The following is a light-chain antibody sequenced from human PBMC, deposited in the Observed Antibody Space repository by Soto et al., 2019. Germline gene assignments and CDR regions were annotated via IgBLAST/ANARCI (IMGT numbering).Light chain of an antibody. J-gene: IGLJ2*01. CDR3: SSYSTSSTVV. CDR2: DVS. CDR1: SSVVGGYNY. V-gene: IGLV2-14*03. Sequence: QSVLTQPASVSGSPGQSITISCTGTSSVVGGYNYVSWYQQHPSKAPKLLIYDVSNRPSGVSNRFSASKSGNTASLTISGLQGEDEADHYCSSYSTSSTVVFGGGTKLTVL.